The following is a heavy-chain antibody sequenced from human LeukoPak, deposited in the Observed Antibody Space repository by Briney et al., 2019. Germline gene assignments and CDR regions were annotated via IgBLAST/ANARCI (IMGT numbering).Heavy chain of an antibody. CDR2: INPNSGGT. CDR1: GYTFTGYY. Sequence: GASVKVSCKASGYTFTGYYMHWVRQAPGQGLEWMGWINPNSGGTNYAQKFQGRVTMTRDMSTSTVYMELSSLRSEDTAVYYCARGPKNYYMDVWGKGTTVTVSS. V-gene: IGHV1-2*02. CDR3: ARGPKNYYMDV. J-gene: IGHJ6*03.